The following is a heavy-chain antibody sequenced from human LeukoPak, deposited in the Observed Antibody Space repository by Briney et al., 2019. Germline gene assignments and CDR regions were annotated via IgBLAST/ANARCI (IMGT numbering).Heavy chain of an antibody. CDR3: ARINYYYYDSSGNENYKRYLGEFDY. V-gene: IGHV1-69*05. CDR2: IIPIFGTA. D-gene: IGHD3-22*01. J-gene: IGHJ4*02. Sequence: SVKVSCKASGGTFSSYAISWVRQAPGQGLEWVGGIIPIFGTANYAQKFQGRVTITTDESTSTAYMELSSLRSEDTAVYYCARINYYYYDSSGNENYKRYLGEFDYCCQGTLVTVTS. CDR1: GGTFSSYA.